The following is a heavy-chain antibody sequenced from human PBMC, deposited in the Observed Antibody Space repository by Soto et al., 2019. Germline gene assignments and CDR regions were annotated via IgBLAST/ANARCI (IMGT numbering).Heavy chain of an antibody. CDR1: GFAFSLYG. CDR3: ARGTGHYYYGMDV. D-gene: IGHD1-1*01. J-gene: IGHJ6*02. V-gene: IGHV3-33*01. CDR2: IWYDGSDK. Sequence: QVHLVESGGGVVQPGRSLRLSCAASGFAFSLYGIHWVRQAPGKGLEWLAIIWYDGSDKYYADSVKGRFTISRDNSTNTLYLQMSSLRAEDTAVYYCARGTGHYYYGMDVWGQGTTVTVSS.